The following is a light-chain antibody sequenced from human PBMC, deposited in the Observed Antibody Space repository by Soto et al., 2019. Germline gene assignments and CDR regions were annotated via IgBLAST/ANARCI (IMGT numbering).Light chain of an antibody. J-gene: IGKJ1*01. CDR2: AAS. V-gene: IGKV1-39*01. CDR3: QQSYSTPRT. Sequence: DVHMTHSPSSLSSSVVDIVTVTCLASQSISSYLNWYQQKPGKAPKLLIYAASSLQSGVPSRFSGSGSGTDFTLTISSLQPEDFATYYCQQSYSTPRTFGQGTKVDIK. CDR1: QSISSY.